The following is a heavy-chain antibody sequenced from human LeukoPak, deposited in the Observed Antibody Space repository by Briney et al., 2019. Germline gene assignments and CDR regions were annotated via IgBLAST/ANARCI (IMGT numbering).Heavy chain of an antibody. CDR3: ARDNSMHERGWWFDP. CDR1: GYTFTGYY. D-gene: IGHD4-23*01. Sequence: ASVKVSCKASGYTFTGYYMHWVRQAPGQGLEWMGLINPRGASTIYAEKFQGRIITTRDISTTTDYMELSSLKSDDTAVYYCARDNSMHERGWWFDPWGQGTLVTVSS. CDR2: INPRGAST. V-gene: IGHV1-46*01. J-gene: IGHJ5*02.